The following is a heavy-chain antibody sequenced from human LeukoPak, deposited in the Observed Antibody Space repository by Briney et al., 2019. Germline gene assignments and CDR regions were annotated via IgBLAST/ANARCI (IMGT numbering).Heavy chain of an antibody. CDR2: VYYTGST. D-gene: IGHD3-16*02. CDR3: ARLQGLGEVSPYFDH. Sequence: SETLSLTCTVYGGSVSSGGYYWSWIRQPPGKGLEWIGYVYYTGSTNYNPSLKSRVTISVATSKNQFSLKLYSVTAAATAIYYCARLQGLGEVSPYFDHWGQGNLVSVSS. V-gene: IGHV4-61*08. CDR1: GGSVSSGGYY. J-gene: IGHJ4*02.